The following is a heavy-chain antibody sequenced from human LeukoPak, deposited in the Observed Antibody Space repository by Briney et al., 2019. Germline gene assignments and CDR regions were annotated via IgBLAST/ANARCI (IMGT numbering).Heavy chain of an antibody. CDR1: GLTFSSYA. CDR2: ISGSGGST. D-gene: IGHD5-18*01. CDR3: AKAGIQLWFDY. V-gene: IGHV3-23*01. Sequence: GGSLRLSCAASGLTFSSYAMSWVRQAPGKGLEWVSAISGSGGSTYYGDSVKGQFTISRDNSKNTLYLQMNSLRAEDTAVYHCAKAGIQLWFDYWGQGTLVTVSS. J-gene: IGHJ5*01.